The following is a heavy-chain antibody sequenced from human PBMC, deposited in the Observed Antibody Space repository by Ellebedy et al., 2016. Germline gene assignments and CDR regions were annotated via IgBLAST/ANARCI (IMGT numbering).Heavy chain of an antibody. D-gene: IGHD1-14*01. V-gene: IGHV3-48*02. Sequence: GGSLRLSCEASGFIFNDFSMNWVRQAPGRGLEWVAYISYTSNTIAYADSVRGRLTISRDYARSSLYLQMNSLKDEDTGLYYCARERQGATEHGLDVWGQGTTVTVSS. CDR2: ISYTSNTI. CDR1: GFIFNDFS. CDR3: ARERQGATEHGLDV. J-gene: IGHJ6*02.